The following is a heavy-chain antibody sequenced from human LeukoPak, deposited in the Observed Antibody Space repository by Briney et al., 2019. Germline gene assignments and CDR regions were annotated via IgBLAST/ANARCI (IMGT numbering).Heavy chain of an antibody. J-gene: IGHJ6*03. Sequence: SGGSLRLSCAASGFTVSSNYMSWVRQAPGKGLEWVSVIYSGGSTYYADSVKGRFTISRDNSKNTLYLQMNSLRAEDTAVYYCARTMYDFWSGSFSDYMDVWGKGTTVTVSS. CDR2: IYSGGST. CDR1: GFTVSSNY. CDR3: ARTMYDFWSGSFSDYMDV. D-gene: IGHD3-3*01. V-gene: IGHV3-53*01.